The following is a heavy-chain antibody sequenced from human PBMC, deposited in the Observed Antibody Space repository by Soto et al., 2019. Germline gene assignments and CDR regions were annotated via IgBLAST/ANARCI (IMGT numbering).Heavy chain of an antibody. J-gene: IGHJ4*02. D-gene: IGHD3-22*01. V-gene: IGHV1-2*04. CDR1: GYTFTGYY. CDR3: ARGTYYDSSGYPFDY. Sequence: GASVKVSCKASGYTFTGYYMHWVRQDPGQGLEWMGWINPNSGGTNYAQKFQGWVTMTRDTSISTAYMELSRLRSDDTAVYYCARGTYYDSSGYPFDYWGQGTLVTVSS. CDR2: INPNSGGT.